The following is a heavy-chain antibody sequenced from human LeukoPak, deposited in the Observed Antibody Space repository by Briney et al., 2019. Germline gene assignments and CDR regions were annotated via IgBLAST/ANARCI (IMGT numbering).Heavy chain of an antibody. CDR3: ARDIAYYYDSSGYDYDAFDI. Sequence: PSQTLSLTCTVSGGSISSGDYYWSWIRQSPGKGLEWIGYIHYSGSTYYNPSLKSRATISVETSKNQFSLKLSSVTAADTAVYYCARDIAYYYDSSGYDYDAFDIWGQGTMVTVSS. V-gene: IGHV4-30-4*01. CDR2: IHYSGST. CDR1: GGSISSGDYY. D-gene: IGHD3-22*01. J-gene: IGHJ3*02.